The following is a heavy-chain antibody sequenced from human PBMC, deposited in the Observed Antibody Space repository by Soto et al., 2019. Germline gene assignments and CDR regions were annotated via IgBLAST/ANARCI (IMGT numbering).Heavy chain of an antibody. CDR3: ARSTFFIAAAGTGWFDP. CDR1: GFTFSSYE. D-gene: IGHD6-13*01. CDR2: ISSSGSTI. V-gene: IGHV3-48*03. J-gene: IGHJ5*02. Sequence: SLRLSCAASGFTFSSYEMNWVRQAPGKGLEWVSYISSSGSTIYYADSVKGRFTISRDNAKNSLYLQMNSLRAEDTAVYYCARSTFFIAAAGTGWFDPWGQGTLVTVSS.